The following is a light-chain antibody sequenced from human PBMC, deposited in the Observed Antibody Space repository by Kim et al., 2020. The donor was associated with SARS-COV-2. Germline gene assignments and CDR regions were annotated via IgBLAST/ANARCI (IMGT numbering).Light chain of an antibody. V-gene: IGKV1-39*01. Sequence: ASGGDRVTITCRASQSIRSYLNWYQQKPGKAPKLLIYAASRLQSGVPSRFSGSGSGTDFTLTISSLQPEDFATYYCQQTYSTPLYSFGQGTKLEI. CDR2: AAS. J-gene: IGKJ2*03. CDR1: QSIRSY. CDR3: QQTYSTPLYS.